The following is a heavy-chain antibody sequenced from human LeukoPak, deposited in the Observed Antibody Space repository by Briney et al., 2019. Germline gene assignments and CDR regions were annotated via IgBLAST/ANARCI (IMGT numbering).Heavy chain of an antibody. CDR3: ARDQLVRYSSSWYAVDYYYYMDV. D-gene: IGHD6-13*01. CDR1: GGSISSSY. J-gene: IGHJ6*03. Sequence: SETLSLTCIVSGGSISSSYWSWIRQPPGKGLEWIGYVYYSGSTDYNPSLKSQVTISIGTSKNQFSLKLTSVTAADTAVYYCARDQLVRYSSSWYAVDYYYYMDVWGKGTTVTVSS. CDR2: VYYSGST. V-gene: IGHV4-59*12.